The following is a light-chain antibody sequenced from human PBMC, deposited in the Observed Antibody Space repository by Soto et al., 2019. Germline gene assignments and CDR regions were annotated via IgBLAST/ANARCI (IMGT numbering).Light chain of an antibody. CDR3: AAGDDSLNGYV. CDR1: SSNIGSNT. Sequence: QSVLTQPPSASGTPGQRVTISCSGSSSNIGSNTVNWYQQLPGTAPKLLIYSNNQRPSGVPGRFSGSKSGTSASLAISGLQSEDEADYYCAAGDDSLNGYVFGTGTKVTVL. J-gene: IGLJ1*01. CDR2: SNN. V-gene: IGLV1-44*01.